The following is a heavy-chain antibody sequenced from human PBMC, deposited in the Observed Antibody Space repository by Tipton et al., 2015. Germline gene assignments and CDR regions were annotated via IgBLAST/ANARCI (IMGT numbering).Heavy chain of an antibody. CDR1: GVSISSTSYY. D-gene: IGHD3-3*01. CDR3: ARNLGRFLEWSLYDYGLDV. CDR2: IFYSGRT. Sequence: TLSLTCTVSGVSISSTSYYWGWIRQPPGKGLEWIGTIFYSGRTYYNPSLKSRVTISIDTSKNQFSLNLRSVTAADTAVYYCARNLGRFLEWSLYDYGLDVWGQGTTVTVSS. J-gene: IGHJ6*02. V-gene: IGHV4-39*07.